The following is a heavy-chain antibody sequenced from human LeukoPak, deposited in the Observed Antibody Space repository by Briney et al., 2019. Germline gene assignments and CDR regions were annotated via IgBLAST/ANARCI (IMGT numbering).Heavy chain of an antibody. J-gene: IGHJ3*02. V-gene: IGHV4-59*12. CDR2: FYYSGST. D-gene: IGHD5-18*01. CDR1: GGSISSYY. Sequence: SGTLFLTCAVSGGSISSYYWSWIRQPPGKGLEWIGYFYYSGSTNYNPSLKSRVTISVDTSKNQFSLKLSSVTAADTAVYYCARDQEDSYGSDAFDIWGQGTMVTVS. CDR3: ARDQEDSYGSDAFDI.